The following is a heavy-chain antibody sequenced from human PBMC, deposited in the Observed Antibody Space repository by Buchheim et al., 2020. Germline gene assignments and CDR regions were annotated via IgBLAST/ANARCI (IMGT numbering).Heavy chain of an antibody. J-gene: IGHJ5*02. CDR2: LNHRGTT. V-gene: IGHV4-34*01. CDR3: AREPVAVTATLNWFDP. CDR1: GGSFSGYY. Sequence: QVQLQQWGAGLLKPSETLSLTCAVSGGSFSGYYYNWIRQPPGKGLEWIGSLNHRGTTYYNPSLKNRVTIPADVSKKHMYLELRSVTAADTAVYYCAREPVAVTATLNWFDPWGQGTL. D-gene: IGHD2-21*02.